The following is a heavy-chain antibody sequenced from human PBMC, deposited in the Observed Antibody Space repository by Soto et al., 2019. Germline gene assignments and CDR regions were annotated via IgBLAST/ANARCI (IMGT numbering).Heavy chain of an antibody. V-gene: IGHV4-31*03. Sequence: QVQLQESGPGLVKPSQTLSLTCTVSGGSISSGGYYWSWIRQHPGKGLEWIGYIYYSGSTYYNPSLKSRVTISVDTSKNQFSLKLSSVTAADTAVYYCARCADIVATFFWFDPWGQGTLVTVSS. J-gene: IGHJ5*02. D-gene: IGHD5-12*01. CDR3: ARCADIVATFFWFDP. CDR2: IYYSGST. CDR1: GGSISSGGYY.